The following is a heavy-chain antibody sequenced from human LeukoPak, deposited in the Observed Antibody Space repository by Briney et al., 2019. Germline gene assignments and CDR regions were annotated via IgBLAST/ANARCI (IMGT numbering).Heavy chain of an antibody. V-gene: IGHV3-23*01. CDR2: ISGSGSNT. CDR3: ARILPYYYDSSGSTGDY. D-gene: IGHD3-22*01. J-gene: IGHJ4*02. CDR1: GFTFSSYA. Sequence: SGGSLRLSCAASGFTFSSYAMSWVRQAPGKGLEWVSTISGSGSNTYYADSVKGRFTISRDNAKNSLYLQMNSLRAEDTAVYYCARILPYYYDSSGSTGDYWGQGTLVTVSS.